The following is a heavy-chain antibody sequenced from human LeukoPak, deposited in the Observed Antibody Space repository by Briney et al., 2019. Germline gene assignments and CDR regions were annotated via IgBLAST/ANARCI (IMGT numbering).Heavy chain of an antibody. D-gene: IGHD6-6*01. V-gene: IGHV3-21*01. Sequence: PGGSLRLSCAASGFTFSSYSMNWVRQAPGKGLEWVSSISSSSSYIYYADSVKGRFTISRDNAKNSLYLQMNSLRAEDTAVYYSAASLEYSSSSGNNWFDPWGQGTLVTVSS. CDR3: AASLEYSSSSGNNWFDP. J-gene: IGHJ5*02. CDR1: GFTFSSYS. CDR2: ISSSSSYI.